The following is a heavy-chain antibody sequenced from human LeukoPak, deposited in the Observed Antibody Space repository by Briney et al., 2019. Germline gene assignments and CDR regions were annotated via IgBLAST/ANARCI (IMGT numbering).Heavy chain of an antibody. CDR1: GFTFSSYG. Sequence: PGGSLRLSCAVSGFTFSSYGMHWVRQAPGKGLEWVAVIWYDGSKKYYADSVKGRFTISRDISKNTLSLQMNSLRAEDTAVYYCATDKDFAPDVWGQGTLVTVSS. J-gene: IGHJ4*02. V-gene: IGHV3-33*01. CDR3: ATDKDFAPDV. D-gene: IGHD2-15*01. CDR2: IWYDGSKK.